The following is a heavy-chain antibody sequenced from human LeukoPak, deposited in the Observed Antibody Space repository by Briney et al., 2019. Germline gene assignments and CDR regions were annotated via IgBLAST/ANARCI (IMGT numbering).Heavy chain of an antibody. J-gene: IGHJ5*02. CDR1: GGSFSGYY. V-gene: IGHV4-34*01. CDR3: ARYNWFDP. Sequence: SETLSLTCAVYGGSFSGYYGSWIRQPPGKGLEWIGEINHSGSTNYNPSLKSRVTISVDTSKNQFSLKLSSVTAADTAVYYCARYNWFDPWGQGTLVTVSS. CDR2: INHSGST.